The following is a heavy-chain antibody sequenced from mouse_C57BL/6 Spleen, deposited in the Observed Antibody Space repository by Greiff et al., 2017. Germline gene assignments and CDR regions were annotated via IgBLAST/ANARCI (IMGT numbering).Heavy chain of an antibody. V-gene: IGHV5-4*01. CDR3: ARDHGFAWFAY. CDR2: ISDGGSYT. D-gene: IGHD2-2*01. Sequence: EVNVVESGGGLVKPGGSLKLSCAASGFTFSSYAMSWVRQTPEKRLEWVATISDGGSYTYYPDNVKGRFTISRDNAKNNLYLQMSHLKSEDTAMYYCARDHGFAWFAYWGQGTLVTVSA. CDR1: GFTFSSYA. J-gene: IGHJ3*01.